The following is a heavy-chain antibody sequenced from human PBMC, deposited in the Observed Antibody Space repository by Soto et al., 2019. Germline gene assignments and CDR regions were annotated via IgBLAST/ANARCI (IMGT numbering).Heavy chain of an antibody. CDR2: IYPGDSDT. Sequence: PGESLKISCKGSGYSFTSYWIGWVRQMPGKGLEWMGIIYPGDSDTRYSPSFQGKVTISADKSISTAYLQLSSLKASDTAMYYCWRRAHYDFWRNAFDMWGQGTMVTVSS. V-gene: IGHV5-51*01. CDR1: GYSFTSYW. CDR3: WRRAHYDFWRNAFDM. J-gene: IGHJ3*02. D-gene: IGHD3-3*01.